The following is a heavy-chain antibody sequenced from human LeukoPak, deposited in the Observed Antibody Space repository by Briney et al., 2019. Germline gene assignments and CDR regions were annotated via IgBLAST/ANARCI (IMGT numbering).Heavy chain of an antibody. CDR3: AREVREGFDY. Sequence: GGSLRLSCAASGFTFSTYSMNWVRQAPGKGLEWFSSIGGSSRSIYYADSLKGRLTISRDNAKNSLYLQMNSLRAEDTAVYYCAREVREGFDYWGQGTLVTVSS. CDR1: GFTFSTYS. V-gene: IGHV3-21*01. CDR2: IGGSSRSI. J-gene: IGHJ4*02.